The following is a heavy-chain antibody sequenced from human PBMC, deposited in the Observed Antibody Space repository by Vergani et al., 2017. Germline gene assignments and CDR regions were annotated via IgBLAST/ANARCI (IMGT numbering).Heavy chain of an antibody. J-gene: IGHJ6*03. CDR3: ARTYYYDSSGYYIAPVSGYYYYYMDV. Sequence: EVQLVESGGGLVQPGGSLRHSCAASGFTFSSYSMNWVRQAPGKGLEWVSYISSSSSTIYYAASVKGRFTISRDNAQNSLYLQMNSLRAEDTAVYYCARTYYYDSSGYYIAPVSGYYYYYMDVWGKGTTVTVSS. CDR1: GFTFSSYS. D-gene: IGHD3-22*01. V-gene: IGHV3-48*04. CDR2: ISSSSSTI.